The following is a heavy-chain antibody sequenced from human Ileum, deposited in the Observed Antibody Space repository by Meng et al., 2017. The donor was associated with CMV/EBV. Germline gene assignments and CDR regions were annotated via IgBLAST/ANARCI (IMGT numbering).Heavy chain of an antibody. CDR1: GDSMKVYF. V-gene: IGHV4-4*07. J-gene: IGHJ5*02. CDR2: IYSNGAT. Sequence: QVHLQDSGPGLVKPSETLSLICTVSGDSMKVYFWTWIRQPAGKGLEWIGRIYSNGATNYNPSLQSRVTMSIDTSKNQFSLKVTSVTAADTAVYYCARWGSGMSPTADWFDPWGQGTLVTVSS. D-gene: IGHD2-15*01. CDR3: ARWGSGMSPTADWFDP.